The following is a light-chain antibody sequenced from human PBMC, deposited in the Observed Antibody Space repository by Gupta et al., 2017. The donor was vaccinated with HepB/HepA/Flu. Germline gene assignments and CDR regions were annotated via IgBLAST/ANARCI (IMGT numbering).Light chain of an antibody. Sequence: QSALSQPRSVSGSPGQSVTISCTGTSSDVGSYNYVSWYQQHPGKAPKLMISDVSKRPSGVPERFSGSKSGNTASLTISGLQAEDEADYYCCSYAGSYNYVIFGGGTQLTVL. J-gene: IGLJ2*01. CDR2: DVS. CDR1: SSDVGSYNY. V-gene: IGLV2-11*01. CDR3: CSYAGSYNYVI.